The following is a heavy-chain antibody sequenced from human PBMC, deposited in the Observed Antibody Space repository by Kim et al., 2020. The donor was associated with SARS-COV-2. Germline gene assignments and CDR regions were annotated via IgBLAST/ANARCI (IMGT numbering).Heavy chain of an antibody. CDR2: IYYSGST. CDR1: GGSISSGGYY. Sequence: SETLSLTCTVSGGSISSGGYYWSWIRQHPGKGLEWIGYIYYSGSTYYNPSLKSRVTISVDTSKNQLSLKLSSVTAADTAVYYCARGTLDYYGSGSPNHWGQGTLVTVSS. CDR3: ARGTLDYYGSGSPNH. D-gene: IGHD3-10*01. V-gene: IGHV4-31*03. J-gene: IGHJ4*02.